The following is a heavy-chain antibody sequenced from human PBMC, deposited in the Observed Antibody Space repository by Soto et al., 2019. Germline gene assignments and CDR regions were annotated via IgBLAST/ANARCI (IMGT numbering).Heavy chain of an antibody. CDR2: IYYSGST. V-gene: IGHV4-59*01. J-gene: IGHJ5*02. CDR3: ARGSCTPPSDYDFWSGYYNSWFDP. CDR1: GGSISSYY. Sequence: PSETLSLTCTVSGGSISSYYWSWIRQPPGKGLEWIGYIYYSGSTNYNPSLKSRVTISVDTSKNQFSLKLSSVTAADTAVYYCARGSCTPPSDYDFWSGYYNSWFDPWGQGTLVTVSS. D-gene: IGHD3-3*01.